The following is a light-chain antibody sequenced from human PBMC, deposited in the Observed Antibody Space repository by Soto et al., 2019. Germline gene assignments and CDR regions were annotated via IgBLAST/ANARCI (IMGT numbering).Light chain of an antibody. CDR3: MQSLQTPWT. CDR1: QTSLHSNGYNY. J-gene: IGKJ1*01. CDR2: LGS. Sequence: DIVMTQSPLSLPVTPGEPASISSKSSQTSLHSNGYNYLDWYLQKPGQSPQLLIYLGSNRASGVPDRFSGSGSGTGFTLKISRVEADDVGVYYCMQSLQTPWTFGQGTKVDIK. V-gene: IGKV2-28*01.